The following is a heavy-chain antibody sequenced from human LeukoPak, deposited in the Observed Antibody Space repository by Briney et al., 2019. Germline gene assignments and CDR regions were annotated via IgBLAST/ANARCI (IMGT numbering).Heavy chain of an antibody. CDR2: IIPILGIA. D-gene: IGHD3-3*01. J-gene: IGHJ4*02. Sequence: SVKVSCKASGGTFSSYTISWVRQAPGQGLEWMGRIIPILGIANYAQKFQGRVTITADKSTSTAYMELSGLRSEDTAVYYCARDRNDFWSGYPRFDYWGQGTLVTVSS. CDR1: GGTFSSYT. CDR3: ARDRNDFWSGYPRFDY. V-gene: IGHV1-69*04.